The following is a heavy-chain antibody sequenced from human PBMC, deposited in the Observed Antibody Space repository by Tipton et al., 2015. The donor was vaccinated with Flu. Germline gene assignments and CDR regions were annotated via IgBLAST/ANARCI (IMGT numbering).Heavy chain of an antibody. V-gene: IGHV4-34*10. D-gene: IGHD7-27*01. CDR1: GGSFSGYY. CDR2: INHSGST. CDR3: ARYRTGPPVAFDI. Sequence: TLSLTCAVYGGSFSGYYWSWIRQPPGKGLEWIGEINHSGSTNYNPSLKSRVTMSVDTSKNQFSLKLSSVTAADTAVYYCARYRTGPPVAFDIWGQGTMVTVSS. J-gene: IGHJ3*02.